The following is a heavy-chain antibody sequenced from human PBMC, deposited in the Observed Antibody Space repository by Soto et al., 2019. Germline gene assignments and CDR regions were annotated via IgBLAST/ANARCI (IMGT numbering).Heavy chain of an antibody. V-gene: IGHV7-4-1*01. CDR3: ARDFEDSGSPGFDY. Sequence: QVQLVQSGSELKKPGASVKVSCKASGYTFTSYAMNWVRQAPGQGLEWMGWINTNTGNPTYAQGFTGRFVFSLDTSVRPAYLQICSLKAEDTAVYYCARDFEDSGSPGFDYWGQGTLVTVSS. J-gene: IGHJ4*02. CDR1: GYTFTSYA. D-gene: IGHD1-26*01. CDR2: INTNTGNP.